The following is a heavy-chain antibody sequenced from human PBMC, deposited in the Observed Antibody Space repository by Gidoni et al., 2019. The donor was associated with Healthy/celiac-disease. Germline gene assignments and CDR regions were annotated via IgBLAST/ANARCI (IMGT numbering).Heavy chain of an antibody. CDR1: GSSLSNARMG. V-gene: IGHV2-26*01. D-gene: IGHD1-1*01. CDR2: IFSNDEK. CDR3: AGGTTRKLLKFDP. Sequence: QVTLNESGPVLVNPTETLTLTCTVSGSSLSNARMGVSWIRQPPGKALEWLAHIFSNDEKSYSTSLKSRLTISKDTSKSQVVLTMTNMDPVDTATYYCAGGTTRKLLKFDPWGQGTLVTVSS. J-gene: IGHJ5*02.